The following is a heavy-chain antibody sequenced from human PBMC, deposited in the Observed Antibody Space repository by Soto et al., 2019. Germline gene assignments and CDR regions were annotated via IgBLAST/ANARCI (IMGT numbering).Heavy chain of an antibody. J-gene: IGHJ4*02. V-gene: IGHV1-18*04. CDR1: GYTFTSYG. CDR3: TKGAYYDDVWGNYRHYYFDS. Sequence: GASVKVSCKASGYTFTSYGISWVRQAPGQGLEWMGWISAYNGNTNYAQKLQGRVTMTTDTSTSTAYMELRSLKTEDTAVYYCTKGAYYDDVWGNYRHYYFDSWGQGTLVTVSS. CDR2: ISAYNGNT. D-gene: IGHD3-16*02.